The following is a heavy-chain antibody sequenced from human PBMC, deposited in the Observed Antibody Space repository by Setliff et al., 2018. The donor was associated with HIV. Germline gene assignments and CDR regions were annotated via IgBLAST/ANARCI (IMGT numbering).Heavy chain of an antibody. D-gene: IGHD4-17*01. CDR3: AKNSLYLQMNTLRAEDTAVYFCARSPYGDYGLDY. Sequence: SETLSLTCAVYGGSFSGYYWSWIRQPPGKGLEWFGEINHRGSTNYNPSLKSRVTISVDTSKNQFSLKLNSVKGRFTISRDNAKNSLYLQMNTLRAEDTAVYFCARSPYGDYGLDYWGQGTLVTVSS. J-gene: IGHJ4*02. V-gene: IGHV4-34*01. CDR1: GGSFSGYY. CDR2: INHRGST.